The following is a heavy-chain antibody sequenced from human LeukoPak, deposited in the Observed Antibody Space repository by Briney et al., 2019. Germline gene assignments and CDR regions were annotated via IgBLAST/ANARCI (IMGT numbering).Heavy chain of an antibody. CDR2: MNPNSGNT. CDR1: GYTFTSYD. J-gene: IGHJ4*02. CDR3: ARIGDCSGGSCFDY. V-gene: IGHV1-8*01. D-gene: IGHD2-15*01. Sequence: GASVKVSCKASGYTFTSYDINWVRQATGQGLEWMGWMNPNSGNTGYAQKFQGRVTMTRNTSISTAYMELSSLRSEDTAVYYCARIGDCSGGSCFDYWGQATLVTVSS.